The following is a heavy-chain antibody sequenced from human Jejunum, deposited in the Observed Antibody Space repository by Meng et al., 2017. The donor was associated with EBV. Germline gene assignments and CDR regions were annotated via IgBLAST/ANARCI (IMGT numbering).Heavy chain of an antibody. CDR3: AKLTRA. V-gene: IGHV3-23*04. D-gene: IGHD1/OR15-1a*01. J-gene: IGHJ5*02. CDR2: IGGSGGAT. CDR1: GFTFSSSA. Sequence: EVRGVGSGGGLVQPGGALRLSLAAFGFTFSSSAMSWVRQAPGKGLEWVSSIGGSGGATYYADSVKGRFTISRDNSKSTLYLQMNSLRAEDTAVYYCAKLTRAWGQGTLVTVSS.